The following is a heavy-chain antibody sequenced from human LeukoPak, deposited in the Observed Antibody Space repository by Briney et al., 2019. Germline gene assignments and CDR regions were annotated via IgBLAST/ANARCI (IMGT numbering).Heavy chain of an antibody. CDR2: IYTSGST. D-gene: IGHD6-13*01. CDR1: GGSISSYY. Sequence: SETLSLTCTVSGGSISSYYWSWIRQPPGKGLEWIGYIYTSGSTNYNPSLKSRVTISVGTSKNQFSLKLSSVTAADTAVYYCARPIPSAGWFDPWGQGTLVTVSS. V-gene: IGHV4-4*09. CDR3: ARPIPSAGWFDP. J-gene: IGHJ5*02.